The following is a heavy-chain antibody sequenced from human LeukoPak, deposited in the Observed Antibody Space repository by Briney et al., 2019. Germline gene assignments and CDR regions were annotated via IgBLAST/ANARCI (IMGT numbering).Heavy chain of an antibody. CDR2: ISSSGGNT. CDR3: ARRTSGAKDF. V-gene: IGHV3-23*01. J-gene: IGHJ6*04. D-gene: IGHD3-16*01. Sequence: GGSLRLSCAASGFTFSSSVMSWVRQAPGKGLEWVSAISSSGGNTDNADSLKGRFTISRDNSKDTLYLQMNSLRVEDTAVYYCARRTSGAKDFWGKGTTVTVSP. CDR1: GFTFSSSV.